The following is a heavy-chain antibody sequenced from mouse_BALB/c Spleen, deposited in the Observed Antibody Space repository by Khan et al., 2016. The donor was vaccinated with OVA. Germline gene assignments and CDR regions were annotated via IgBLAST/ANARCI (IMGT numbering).Heavy chain of an antibody. Sequence: QVQLKESGPGLVAPSQSLSITCTVSGFSLSSYGVNWVRQPPGKGLEWLGVIWGDGSTNYHSALTSRLSISKDNSKSQVFLKLNSLQSDDTATYYCAKCGDLYAMDYWGQGTSVTVSS. V-gene: IGHV2-3*01. CDR2: IWGDGST. CDR1: GFSLSSYG. CDR3: AKCGDLYAMDY. J-gene: IGHJ4*01.